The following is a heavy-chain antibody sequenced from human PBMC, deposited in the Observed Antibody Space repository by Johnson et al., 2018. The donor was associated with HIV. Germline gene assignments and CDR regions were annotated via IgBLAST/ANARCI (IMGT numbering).Heavy chain of an antibody. Sequence: QVQLVESGGGVVQPGRSLRLSCAASGFTFSSYAMHWVRQAPGKGLEWVAVISYDGSNKYYADSVKGRFTISRDNAKNSLYLQMNSLRAEDTAVYYCAREYYGYLGVYAFDIWGQGTMVTVSS. CDR3: AREYYGYLGVYAFDI. CDR1: GFTFSSYA. V-gene: IGHV3-30*04. CDR2: ISYDGSNK. D-gene: IGHD3-10*01. J-gene: IGHJ3*02.